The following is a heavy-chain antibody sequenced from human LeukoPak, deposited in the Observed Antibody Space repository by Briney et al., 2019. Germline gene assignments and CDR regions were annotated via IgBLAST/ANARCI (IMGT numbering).Heavy chain of an antibody. V-gene: IGHV1-18*01. D-gene: IGHD3-16*01. CDR2: ISAYNGNT. Sequence: ASVKVSCKASGYTFTSYDISWVRQAPGQGLEWMGWISAYNGNTNYAQKLQGRVTMTTDTSTSTAYMELRSLRSDDTAVYYCARVAGSYGGGYFDYWGQGTLVTVSS. J-gene: IGHJ4*02. CDR1: GYTFTSYD. CDR3: ARVAGSYGGGYFDY.